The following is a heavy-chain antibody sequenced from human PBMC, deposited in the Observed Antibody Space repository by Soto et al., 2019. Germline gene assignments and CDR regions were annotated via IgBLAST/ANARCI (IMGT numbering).Heavy chain of an antibody. V-gene: IGHV3-48*02. D-gene: IGHD6-13*01. CDR1: GFTFGHYR. Sequence: EVQLVDSGGGLIERGGSLRLSCAASGFTFGHYRMNWVRQAPGKGAEWVSYISSANRTINYADSVKGRFIITRDNAKKSLYLQMHSLRDADAAVYYCAREGWPSRQSGMDVWGQGTPVTVSS. CDR3: AREGWPSRQSGMDV. J-gene: IGHJ6*02. CDR2: ISSANRTI.